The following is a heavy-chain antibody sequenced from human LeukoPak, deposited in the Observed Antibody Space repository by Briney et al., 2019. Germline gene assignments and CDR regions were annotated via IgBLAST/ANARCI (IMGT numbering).Heavy chain of an antibody. V-gene: IGHV1-46*01. D-gene: IGHD1-7*01. CDR2: INPSGGST. CDR1: GYTFTTYY. J-gene: IGHJ4*02. Sequence: ASVKVSCKASGYTFTTYYMHWVRQAPGQGLEWMGIINPSGGSTSYAQKFQGRVTITADESTSTAYMELSSLRSEDTAVYYCARDDGKLELRSAFDYWGQGTLVTVSS. CDR3: ARDDGKLELRSAFDY.